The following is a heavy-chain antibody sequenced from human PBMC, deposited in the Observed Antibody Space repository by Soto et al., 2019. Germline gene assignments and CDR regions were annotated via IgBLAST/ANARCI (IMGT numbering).Heavy chain of an antibody. J-gene: IGHJ6*02. Sequence: PSETLSLTCAVSGGSISSSNWWSWVRQPPGKGLEWIGEIYHSGSTNYNPSLKSRVTISVDKSKNQFSLKLSSVTAADTAVYYCARSLRGDIVLVPAAIEPPSDTYYGMDVWGQGTTVTVSS. D-gene: IGHD2-2*01. V-gene: IGHV4-4*02. CDR1: GGSISSSNW. CDR3: ARSLRGDIVLVPAAIEPPSDTYYGMDV. CDR2: IYHSGST.